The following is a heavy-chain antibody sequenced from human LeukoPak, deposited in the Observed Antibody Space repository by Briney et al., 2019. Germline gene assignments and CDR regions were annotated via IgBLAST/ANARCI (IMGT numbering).Heavy chain of an antibody. CDR3: ARDYGGSSPFDY. CDR1: GFTFSNYE. V-gene: IGHV3-48*03. J-gene: IGHJ4*02. D-gene: IGHD4-23*01. CDR2: ISNSDSTI. Sequence: GGSLRLSCAASGFTFSNYEMHRVRQAPGKGLEWVSYISNSDSTIYYADSVKGRFTISRDNAKNSMYLQMNSLRAEDTAVYYCARDYGGSSPFDYWGQGTLVTVPS.